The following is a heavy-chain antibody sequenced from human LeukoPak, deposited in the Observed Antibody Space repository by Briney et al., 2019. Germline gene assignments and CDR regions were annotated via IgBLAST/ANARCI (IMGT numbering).Heavy chain of an antibody. Sequence: SETLTLTCTASGGSISSHYWSWIRQPPGKGLEWIGYIYYSGSTNYNPSLKSRVTISVDTSKNQFSLKLSSVTAADAAVYYCARGAYDYWGQGTLVTVSS. CDR3: ARGAYDY. CDR1: GGSISSHY. V-gene: IGHV4-59*11. CDR2: IYYSGST. J-gene: IGHJ4*02. D-gene: IGHD2-21*01.